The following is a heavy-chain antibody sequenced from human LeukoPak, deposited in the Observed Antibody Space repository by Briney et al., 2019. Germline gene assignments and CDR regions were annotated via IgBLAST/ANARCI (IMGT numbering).Heavy chain of an antibody. CDR1: GGTFSSYA. CDR2: IIPIFGTA. CDR3: ARSRGPQTTIEPYYFDY. V-gene: IGHV1-69*05. D-gene: IGHD1-26*01. J-gene: IGHJ4*02. Sequence: ASVKVSSKASGGTFSSYAISWVRQAPGQGLEWMGGIIPIFGTANYAQKFQGRVTITTDESTSTAYMELSSLRSEDTAVYYCARSRGPQTTIEPYYFDYWGQGTLVTVSS.